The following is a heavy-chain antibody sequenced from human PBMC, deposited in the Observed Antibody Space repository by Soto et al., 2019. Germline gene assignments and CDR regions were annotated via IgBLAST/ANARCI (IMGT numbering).Heavy chain of an antibody. CDR2: ISGSGGST. CDR3: AQHSTGTTLAYFDY. V-gene: IGHV3-23*01. Sequence: EVQLLESGGGLVQPGGSLRLSCAASGFTFSSYAMSWVRQAPGKGLEWVAAISGSGGSTYYADSVKGRFTISRDNSKNTLYLQMNSLRAEDPAVYYCAQHSTGTTLAYFDYLGQGTLVTVSS. J-gene: IGHJ4*02. CDR1: GFTFSSYA. D-gene: IGHD4-4*01.